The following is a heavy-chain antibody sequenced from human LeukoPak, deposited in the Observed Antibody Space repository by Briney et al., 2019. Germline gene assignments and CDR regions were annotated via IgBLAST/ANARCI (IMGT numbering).Heavy chain of an antibody. J-gene: IGHJ3*01. D-gene: IGHD4-17*01. V-gene: IGHV4-4*07. Sequence: SETLSLTCIVSGGSISSYYWSWIRQPAGKGLEWIGRIYTSGNTNYNPSLKSRVTMSVDTSKNQFSLKLSSVTAADTAVYYCARENTVTTSRAFDLWGQGTMVTVSS. CDR1: GGSISSYY. CDR2: IYTSGNT. CDR3: ARENTVTTSRAFDL.